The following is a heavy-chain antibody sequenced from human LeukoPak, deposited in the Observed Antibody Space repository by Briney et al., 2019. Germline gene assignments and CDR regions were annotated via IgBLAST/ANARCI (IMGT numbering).Heavy chain of an antibody. Sequence: SETLSLTCAVYGGSFSGYYWSWIRQPPGKGLEWIGEINHSGSTNYNPSLKSRVTISVDTSKNQFSLKLSSVTAADTAVYYCRAIVPAAINYFDYWGQGTLVTVSS. CDR2: INHSGST. CDR3: RAIVPAAINYFDY. J-gene: IGHJ4*02. V-gene: IGHV4-34*01. D-gene: IGHD2-2*02. CDR1: GGSFSGYY.